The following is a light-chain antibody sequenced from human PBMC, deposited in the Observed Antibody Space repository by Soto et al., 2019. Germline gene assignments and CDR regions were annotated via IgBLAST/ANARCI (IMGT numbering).Light chain of an antibody. Sequence: QSVLTQPPSVSGSPGQSVTISCTGTSSDVGSYNRVSWYQQPPGTAPKLMIYEVSNRPSGVPDRFSGSKSGNTASLTISGLQPVDEADYYCNSYTSSRTYVFGTGTKVTVL. CDR1: SSDVGSYNR. CDR2: EVS. CDR3: NSYTSSRTYV. V-gene: IGLV2-18*02. J-gene: IGLJ1*01.